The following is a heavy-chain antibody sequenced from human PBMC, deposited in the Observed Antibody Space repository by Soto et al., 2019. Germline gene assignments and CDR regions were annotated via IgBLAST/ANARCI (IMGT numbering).Heavy chain of an antibody. CDR2: VISKTDGGTK. V-gene: IGHV3-15*01. CDR3: AAGTGKNDSDY. CDR1: GFTFNNAW. D-gene: IGHD2-2*01. Sequence: GGSLRLSCAASGFTFNNAWMTWVRQAPGKGLEWVGRVISKTDGGTKDYAAPVKDRFTISRDDSKNTLYLQMNSLRTEDTAVYYCAAGTGKNDSDYWGQGTLVTVSS. J-gene: IGHJ4*02.